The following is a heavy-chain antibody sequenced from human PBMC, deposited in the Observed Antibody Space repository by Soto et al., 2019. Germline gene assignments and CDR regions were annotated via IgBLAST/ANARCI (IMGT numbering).Heavy chain of an antibody. Sequence: QVQLVQSGAEVKKPGASVKVSCKASGYTFTSYDINWVRQATGKGLEWLGWMNPNSGNTGFAQKFQGRITMTRNTSMSTAHMGLSRLRSEDTAVYYCAREGVRGRDVWGQGTRVTVSS. CDR1: GYTFTSYD. V-gene: IGHV1-8*01. CDR3: AREGVRGRDV. J-gene: IGHJ6*02. CDR2: MNPNSGNT. D-gene: IGHD3-16*01.